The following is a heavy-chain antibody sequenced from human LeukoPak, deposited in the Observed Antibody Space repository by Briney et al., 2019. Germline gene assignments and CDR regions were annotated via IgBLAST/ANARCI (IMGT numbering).Heavy chain of an antibody. J-gene: IGHJ4*02. CDR2: NSSSSSYT. CDR3: ARLGWATAPLDY. Sequence: GGSLRLSCAASGFTFSDYYMSWIRQAPGKGLEWVSYNSSSSSYTNYADSVKGRFTISRDNAKNSLYLQMNSLRAEDTAVYYCARLGWATAPLDYWGQGTLVTVSS. D-gene: IGHD5-12*01. V-gene: IGHV3-11*06. CDR1: GFTFSDYY.